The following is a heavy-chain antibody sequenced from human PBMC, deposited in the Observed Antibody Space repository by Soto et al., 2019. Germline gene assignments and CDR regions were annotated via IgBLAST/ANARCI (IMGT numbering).Heavy chain of an antibody. CDR2: IYYSGST. Sequence: SSETLSLTCTVSGGSISSYYWSWIRQPPGKGLEWIGYIYYSGSTNYNPSLKSRVTISVDTSKNQFSLQLSSVTAADTAVYYCARGADTAMDTGYFDYWGQGALVTVSS. CDR1: GGSISSYY. J-gene: IGHJ4*02. V-gene: IGHV4-59*01. D-gene: IGHD5-18*01. CDR3: ARGADTAMDTGYFDY.